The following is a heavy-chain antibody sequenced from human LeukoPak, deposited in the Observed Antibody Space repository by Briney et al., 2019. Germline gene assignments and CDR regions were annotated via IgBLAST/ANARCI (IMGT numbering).Heavy chain of an antibody. D-gene: IGHD3-10*01. V-gene: IGHV3-23*01. J-gene: IGHJ4*02. CDR1: GFTFSTNA. Sequence: GGSLRLSCAASGFTFSTNAMTWVRQAPGKGLEWVSTIGGGGDTFYADSVRGRFAISRDNSKNTLYLQMNSLRGEGTAIYYCAKGRGSTLGAWHFDFWGQGTLVTVSS. CDR2: IGGGGDT. CDR3: AKGRGSTLGAWHFDF.